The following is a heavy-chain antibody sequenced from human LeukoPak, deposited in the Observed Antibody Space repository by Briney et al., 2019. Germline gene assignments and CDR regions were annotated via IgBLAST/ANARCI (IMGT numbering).Heavy chain of an antibody. J-gene: IGHJ4*02. Sequence: SETLSLTCAVYGGSFSGYYWSWIRQPPGKGLEWIGSIYHSGSTYYNPSLKSRVTISVDTSKNQFSPKLSSVTAADTAVYYCARQGYCSGGSCYLGYWGQGTLVTVSS. CDR3: ARQGYCSGGSCYLGY. CDR2: IYHSGST. V-gene: IGHV4-34*01. CDR1: GGSFSGYY. D-gene: IGHD2-15*01.